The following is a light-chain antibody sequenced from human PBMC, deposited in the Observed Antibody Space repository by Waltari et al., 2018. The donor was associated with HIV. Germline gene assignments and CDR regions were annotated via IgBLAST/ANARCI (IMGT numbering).Light chain of an antibody. Sequence: QSVLAQPRSVSGTPGQRVNISCSGSSSKVRNNYVYWYQQVPGVAPKLLIYRNNQRPSGVPDRFSGSKSGTSASLAISGLRTEDEAEYYCAAWDDRLSGRLFGGGTKVTVL. CDR3: AAWDDRLSGRL. CDR2: RNN. J-gene: IGLJ2*01. CDR1: SSKVRNNY. V-gene: IGLV1-47*01.